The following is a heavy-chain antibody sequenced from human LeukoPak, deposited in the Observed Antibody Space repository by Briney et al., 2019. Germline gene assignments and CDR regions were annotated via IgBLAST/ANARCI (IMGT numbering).Heavy chain of an antibody. CDR2: IIPIFGTA. CDR3: ARSASCGTSCYNGLDY. CDR1: GGTFSSYA. J-gene: IGHJ4*02. D-gene: IGHD2-2*02. V-gene: IGHV1-69*05. Sequence: SVKVSCKASGGTFSSYAISWVRQAPGQGLEWTGGIIPIFGTANYAQKFQGRVTITTDESTSTAYMELSSLRSEDTAVYYCARSASCGTSCYNGLDYWGQGTLVTVSS.